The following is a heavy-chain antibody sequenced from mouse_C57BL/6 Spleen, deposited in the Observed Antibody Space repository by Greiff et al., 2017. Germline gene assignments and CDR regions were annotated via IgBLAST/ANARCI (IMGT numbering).Heavy chain of an antibody. D-gene: IGHD1-1*01. V-gene: IGHV5-17*01. CDR1: GFTFSDYG. J-gene: IGHJ3*01. CDR2: ISSGSSTI. Sequence: EVQLVESGGGLVKPGGSLKLSCAASGFTFSDYGMHWVRQAPEKGLEWVAYISSGSSTIYYADTVKGRFTISRDNAKNTLFLQMTSLRSEDTAMDYCARPITTVPFAYWGQGTLVTVSA. CDR3: ARPITTVPFAY.